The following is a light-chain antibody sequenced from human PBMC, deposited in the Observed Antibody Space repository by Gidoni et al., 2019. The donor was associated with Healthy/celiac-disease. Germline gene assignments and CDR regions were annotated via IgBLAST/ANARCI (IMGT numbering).Light chain of an antibody. J-gene: IGKJ1*01. V-gene: IGKV1-5*03. CDR1: QSISSG. CDR2: TAS. Sequence: DIQMTQSPSTLSASVGDRVTITCRARQSISSGLAWYQQKPGKAPKLLIYTASSLESGVPSRFRGRGSGTEFTLTISSLQPDDFATYYCQQYNSYSQTFGQGTQVEIK. CDR3: QQYNSYSQT.